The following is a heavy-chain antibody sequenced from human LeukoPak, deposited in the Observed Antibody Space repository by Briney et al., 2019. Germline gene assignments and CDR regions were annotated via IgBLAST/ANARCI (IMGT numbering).Heavy chain of an antibody. D-gene: IGHD6-13*01. CDR2: IIPIFVTA. CDR3: ARPSIASDGYFDY. J-gene: IGHJ4*02. CDR1: GRTFTSYA. Sequence: SVKVSCTASGRTFTSYAISWVRQAPGQGLEGMGGIIPIFVTASYAHKFQGRVTITTDESTSTADMELGSLRSEDTAGYYCARPSIASDGYFDYWGQGTLVTVSS. V-gene: IGHV1-69*05.